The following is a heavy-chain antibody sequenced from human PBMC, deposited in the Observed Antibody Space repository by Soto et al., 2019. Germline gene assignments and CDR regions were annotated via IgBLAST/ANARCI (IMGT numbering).Heavy chain of an antibody. V-gene: IGHV3-48*02. CDR2: IGNTLDTI. Sequence: GGSLRHSCAASGFAFSGHTMNCVRQAPGKGLEWFAYIGNTLDTIYYADSVKGRFIISRDDAMKSVFLHMSSLRDEDTAVYYCARGDCSGGSCYRIAFWARGTTVTVSS. CDR3: ARGDCSGGSCYRIAF. D-gene: IGHD2-15*01. CDR1: GFAFSGHT. J-gene: IGHJ6*01.